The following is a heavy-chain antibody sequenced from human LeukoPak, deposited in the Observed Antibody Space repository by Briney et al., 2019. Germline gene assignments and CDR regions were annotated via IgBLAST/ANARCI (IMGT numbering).Heavy chain of an antibody. V-gene: IGHV4-34*01. CDR1: GGSFNGYY. J-gene: IGHJ1*01. CDR2: INHSGST. Sequence: SETLSLTCAVYGGSFNGYYWTWIRQPPGKGLEWIGEINHSGSTNYNPSLKSRVTISVDTSKNQFSLKVSAVTAADTAVYYCASNRSSSDWGQGTLVTVSS. CDR3: ASNRSSSD. D-gene: IGHD6-6*01.